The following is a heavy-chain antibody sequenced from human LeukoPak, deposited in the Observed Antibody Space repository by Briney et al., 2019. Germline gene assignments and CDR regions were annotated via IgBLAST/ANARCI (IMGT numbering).Heavy chain of an antibody. J-gene: IGHJ4*02. CDR1: GFTFSSYS. Sequence: GGSLRLSCAASGFTFSSYSMNWVRQAPGKGLERVSYISSSSSTIYYADSVKGRFTISRDDAKNSLYLQMNSLRAEDTAVYYCARPDSSGYEYWGQGTLVTVSS. CDR2: ISSSSSTI. D-gene: IGHD3-22*01. V-gene: IGHV3-48*01. CDR3: ARPDSSGYEY.